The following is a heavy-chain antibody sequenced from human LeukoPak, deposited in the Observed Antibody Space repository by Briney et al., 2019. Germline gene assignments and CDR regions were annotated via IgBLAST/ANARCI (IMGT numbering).Heavy chain of an antibody. D-gene: IGHD3-3*01. CDR1: GFTFSNAW. CDR2: IKSKTDGGTT. Sequence: GGSLRLSCAASGFTFSNAWMSWVRQAPGKGLEWVGRIKSKTDGGTTDYAAPVKGRFTISRDDSKNTLYLQMNSLKTEDTAVYYCTTDPLDFWSGSRDYWGQGTLVTVSS. CDR3: TTDPLDFWSGSRDY. J-gene: IGHJ4*02. V-gene: IGHV3-15*01.